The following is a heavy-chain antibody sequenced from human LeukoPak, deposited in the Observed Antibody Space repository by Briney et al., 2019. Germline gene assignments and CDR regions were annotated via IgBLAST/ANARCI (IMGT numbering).Heavy chain of an antibody. Sequence: GGSLRLPCAASGFTFSIHWMTWVRQAPGKGLEWVANIKHDESEKNYLDSVKGRFTISRDNAQNSLYLQMNGLRVEDTAVYYCTRRLDDWGQGTLVTVSS. J-gene: IGHJ4*02. V-gene: IGHV3-7*01. CDR2: IKHDESEK. CDR1: GFTFSIHW. CDR3: TRRLDD. D-gene: IGHD3-16*01.